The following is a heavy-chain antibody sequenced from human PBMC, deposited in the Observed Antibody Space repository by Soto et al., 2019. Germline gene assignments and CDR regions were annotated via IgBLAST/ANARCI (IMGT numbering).Heavy chain of an antibody. CDR3: AREGSPNCGGDCYYGMDV. CDR2: IIPIFGTA. Sequence: QVQLVQSGAEVKKPGSSVKVSCKASGGTFSSYAISWVRQAPGQGLEWMGGIIPIFGTANYAQKFQGRVTITADESTSTAYMELSSLRSEDTAVYYCAREGSPNCGGDCYYGMDVWGQGTTVTVSS. D-gene: IGHD2-21*01. CDR1: GGTFSSYA. J-gene: IGHJ6*02. V-gene: IGHV1-69*01.